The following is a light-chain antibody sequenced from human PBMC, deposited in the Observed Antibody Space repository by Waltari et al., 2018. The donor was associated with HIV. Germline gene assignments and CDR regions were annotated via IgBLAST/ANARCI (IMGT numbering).Light chain of an antibody. V-gene: IGKV1-27*01. CDR2: AAS. CDR1: QGISHY. J-gene: IGKJ4*01. CDR3: QKYNSAPLT. Sequence: DIQMTQSPSSLSASVGDRVTITCRASQGISHYLAWYQQKPGKVPKLLIYAASTLQPGVPSRFSGSGSGTDFTLTISSLQSEDVATYYCQKYNSAPLTFGGGSKVEIK.